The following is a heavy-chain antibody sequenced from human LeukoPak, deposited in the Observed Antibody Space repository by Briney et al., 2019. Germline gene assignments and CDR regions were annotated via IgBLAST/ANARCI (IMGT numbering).Heavy chain of an antibody. CDR3: ARPGGYDFWSGYWGGYYYYGMDV. V-gene: IGHV1-8*01. CDR2: MNPNCGNT. D-gene: IGHD3-3*01. Sequence: ASVKVSCKASGYTFTSYDINWVRQATGQGLEWMGWMNPNCGNTGYAQKFQGRVTMTRNTSISTAYMELSSLRSEDTAVYYCARPGGYDFWSGYWGGYYYYGMDVWGQGTTVTVSS. J-gene: IGHJ6*02. CDR1: GYTFTSYD.